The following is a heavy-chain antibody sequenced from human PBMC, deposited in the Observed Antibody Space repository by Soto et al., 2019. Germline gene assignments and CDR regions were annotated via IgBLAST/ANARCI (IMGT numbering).Heavy chain of an antibody. J-gene: IGHJ6*02. CDR2: ISYDGSNK. D-gene: IGHD5-18*01. Sequence: QVQLVESGGGVVQPGRSLRLSCAASGFTFSSYGMHWVRQAPGKGLEWEAVISYDGSNKYYADSVKGRFTISRDNSKNTLYLQMNSLRAEDTAVYYCASPVDTDYYYGMAVWGQGTTVTVSS. CDR1: GFTFSSYG. V-gene: IGHV3-30*03. CDR3: ASPVDTDYYYGMAV.